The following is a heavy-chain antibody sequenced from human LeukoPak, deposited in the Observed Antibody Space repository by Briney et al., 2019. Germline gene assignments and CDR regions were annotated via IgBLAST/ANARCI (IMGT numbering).Heavy chain of an antibody. J-gene: IGHJ4*02. Sequence: GGSLRLSCAASGFTFTSYWIGWVRQMPGKGLEWMGIIYPGDSDTRYSPSFQGQVTISADKSISTAYLQWSSLKASDTALYYCAITMVAELDYWGQGTLVTVSS. CDR3: AITMVAELDY. CDR2: IYPGDSDT. D-gene: IGHD3-10*01. CDR1: GFTFTSYW. V-gene: IGHV5-51*01.